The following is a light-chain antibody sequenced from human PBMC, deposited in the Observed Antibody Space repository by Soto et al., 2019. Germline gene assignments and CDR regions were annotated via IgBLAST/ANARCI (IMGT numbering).Light chain of an antibody. CDR1: QSVLYTSDKKNS. V-gene: IGKV4-1*01. CDR2: WAS. J-gene: IGKJ4*01. CDR3: QQYYRTPAPS. Sequence: DIVLAQSPDSLAVSLGERVTINCRSSQSVLYTSDKKNSLAWYQQKPGQPPKLLIYWASTRESGVPDRFSGSGSGTDFTLTINNLQAEDVAVYYCQQYYRTPAPSFGGGTKVEIK.